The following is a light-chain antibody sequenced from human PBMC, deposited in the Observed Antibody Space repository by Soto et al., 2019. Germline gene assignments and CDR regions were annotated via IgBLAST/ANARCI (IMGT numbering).Light chain of an antibody. J-gene: IGKJ4*01. CDR3: QQYGSSPALS. CDR1: QSITRTY. V-gene: IGKV3-20*01. Sequence: EIVLTQSPGTLSLSPGERATLSCRASQSITRTYLAWYQQKPGQAPRLLMYDASTRATGIPDRFSGSGSGTDFTLTISRLEPEDFAVYYCQQYGSSPALSFGGGTKVEIK. CDR2: DAS.